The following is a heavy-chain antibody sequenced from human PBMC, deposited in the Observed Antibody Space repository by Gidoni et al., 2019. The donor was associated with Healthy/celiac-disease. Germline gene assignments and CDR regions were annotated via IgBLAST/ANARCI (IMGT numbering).Heavy chain of an antibody. CDR1: GFTFSSYA. CDR2: ISYDGSNK. CDR3: ARAYYDFWSGYSTPYYFDY. D-gene: IGHD3-3*01. Sequence: QVQLVESGGGVVQPGRSLRLSCAASGFTFSSYAMHWVRQAPGKGLEWVAVISYDGSNKYYADSVKGRFTISRDNSKNTLYLQMNSLRAEDTAVYYCARAYYDFWSGYSTPYYFDYWGQGTLVTVSS. J-gene: IGHJ4*02. V-gene: IGHV3-30-3*01.